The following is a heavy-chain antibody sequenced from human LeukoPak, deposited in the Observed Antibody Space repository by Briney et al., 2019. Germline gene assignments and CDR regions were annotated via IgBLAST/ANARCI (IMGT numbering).Heavy chain of an antibody. CDR1: GGSFSGYY. J-gene: IGHJ3*02. CDR2: INHSGST. D-gene: IGHD1-26*01. Sequence: SETLSLTCAVYGGSFSGYYWSWIRQPPGKGLEWIGEINHSGSTNYNPSLKSRVTISVDTSKNQLSLKLRSVTAADTAVYYCARQDSGTYLNPLDIWGQGTVVTVSS. V-gene: IGHV4-34*01. CDR3: ARQDSGTYLNPLDI.